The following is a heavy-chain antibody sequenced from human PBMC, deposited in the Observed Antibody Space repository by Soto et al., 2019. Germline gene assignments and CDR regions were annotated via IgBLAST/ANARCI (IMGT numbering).Heavy chain of an antibody. CDR3: AGCSSTSAPYYYYYMDV. CDR1: GFTFSSYW. D-gene: IGHD2-2*01. Sequence: PGGSLRLSCAASGFTFSSYWMSWVRQAPGKGLEWVANIKQDGSEKYYVDSVKGRFTISRDNAKNSLYLQMNSLRAEDTAVYYCAGCSSTSAPYYYYYMDVWGKGTTVTVSS. J-gene: IGHJ6*03. CDR2: IKQDGSEK. V-gene: IGHV3-7*01.